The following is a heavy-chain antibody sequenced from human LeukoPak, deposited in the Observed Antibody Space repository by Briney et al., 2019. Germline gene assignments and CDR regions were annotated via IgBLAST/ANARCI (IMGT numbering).Heavy chain of an antibody. V-gene: IGHV3-33*01. CDR2: IWYDGSNK. CDR3: AGNYAPYYFDY. CDR1: GFTFSTYG. D-gene: IGHD2-2*01. J-gene: IGHJ4*02. Sequence: GGSLRLSCAADGFTFSTYGMHWVRQAPSKGLEWVAVIWYDGSNKYYADSVKGRFTISRDNSKNTLYLQMNSLRAEDTAVYYCAGNYAPYYFDYWGQGTLVTVSS.